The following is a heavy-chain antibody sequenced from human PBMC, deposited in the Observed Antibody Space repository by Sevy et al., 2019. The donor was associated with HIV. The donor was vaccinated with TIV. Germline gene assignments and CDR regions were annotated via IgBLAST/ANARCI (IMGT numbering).Heavy chain of an antibody. CDR1: GFNFDDYG. J-gene: IGHJ4*02. Sequence: GGSLRLFCAASGFNFDDYGMSWVRQAPGKGLEWVSGINWNGGSTGYADSVKGRFTISRDNAKNSLYLQMNSLRAEDTALYYCAREGFGEFEDYWGQGTLVTVSS. D-gene: IGHD3-10*01. CDR3: AREGFGEFEDY. CDR2: INWNGGST. V-gene: IGHV3-20*04.